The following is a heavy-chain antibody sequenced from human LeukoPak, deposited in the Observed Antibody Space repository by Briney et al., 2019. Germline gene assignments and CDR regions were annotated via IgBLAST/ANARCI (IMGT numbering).Heavy chain of an antibody. Sequence: SVKVSCKASGGTFSSYTISWVRQAPGQGLEWMGRIIPILGIANYAQKFQGGVTITADKSTSTAYMELSSLRSEDTAVYYCARTGRVYYDSSGYFERAFDYWGQGTLVTVSS. V-gene: IGHV1-69*02. CDR3: ARTGRVYYDSSGYFERAFDY. D-gene: IGHD3-22*01. CDR2: IIPILGIA. CDR1: GGTFSSYT. J-gene: IGHJ4*02.